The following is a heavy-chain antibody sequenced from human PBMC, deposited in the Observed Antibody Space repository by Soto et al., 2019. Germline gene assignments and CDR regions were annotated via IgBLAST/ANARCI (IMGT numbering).Heavy chain of an antibody. V-gene: IGHV1-8*01. D-gene: IGHD2-15*01. J-gene: IGHJ4*02. CDR3: AGTKGVVAVDY. Sequence: QVQLVQSGAEVKKPGASVKVSCKASGYTFTSYDINWVRQATGQGLEWMGWMNPNSGNTGYAQKFQGRVTMTRNTSISTADMELSSLRSAATAGYDCAGTKGVVAVDYWGQGTLVTVSS. CDR1: GYTFTSYD. CDR2: MNPNSGNT.